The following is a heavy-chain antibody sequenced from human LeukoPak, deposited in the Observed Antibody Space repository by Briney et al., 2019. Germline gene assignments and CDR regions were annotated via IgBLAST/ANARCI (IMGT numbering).Heavy chain of an antibody. V-gene: IGHV1-2*02. CDR2: INPNSGDT. CDR3: ARSVAATPCNWFDP. D-gene: IGHD2-15*01. J-gene: IGHJ5*02. CDR1: GYTFTGYY. Sequence: ASVKVCCKASGYTFTGYYMHWVRQAPGQGLEWMGWINPNSGDTNYAQKFQGRVTMTRDTSISTAYMELSRLTSDDTTVYYCARSVAATPCNWFDPWGQGTLVTVSS.